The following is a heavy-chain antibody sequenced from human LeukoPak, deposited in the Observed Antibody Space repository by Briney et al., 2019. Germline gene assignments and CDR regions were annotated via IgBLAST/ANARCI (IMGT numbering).Heavy chain of an antibody. CDR1: GFSFSSYA. CDR2: ISGDGTRT. Sequence: GGSLRLSCAASGFSFSSYAMTWARQAPVKGLEWVSAISGDGTRTYYADSVKGRFTISRDNSKNTLYLEMSSLRVEDTAIYYCAKWPEGAMDYFDYWGQGTLVPVSS. V-gene: IGHV3-23*01. CDR3: AKWPEGAMDYFDY. D-gene: IGHD3-16*01. J-gene: IGHJ4*02.